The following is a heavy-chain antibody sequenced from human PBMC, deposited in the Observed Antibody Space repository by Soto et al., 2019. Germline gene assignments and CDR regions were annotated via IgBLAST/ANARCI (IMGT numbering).Heavy chain of an antibody. V-gene: IGHV3-33*01. CDR3: VRDGDVNTGFGKDY. J-gene: IGHJ4*02. D-gene: IGHD3-16*01. CDR2: IWHDGGNK. CDR1: GFTFSSYG. Sequence: SGGSLRLSCAASGFTFSSYGMHWVRQAPGKGLEWVAFIWHDGGNKFYAESVKGRFTISRDNSKNTLYLQMTSLSAEDTAMYYCVRDGDVNTGFGKDYWGQGTLVTVSS.